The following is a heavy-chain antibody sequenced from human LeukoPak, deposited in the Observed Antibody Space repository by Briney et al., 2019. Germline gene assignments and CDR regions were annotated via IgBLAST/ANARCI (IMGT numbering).Heavy chain of an antibody. CDR2: IKQDGSEK. CDR1: GFTFSSYW. D-gene: IGHD2-2*03. V-gene: IGHV3-7*01. J-gene: IGHJ4*02. CDR3: ARNPGYCSSTSCH. Sequence: GRSLRLSCAASGFTFSSYWMSWVRQAPGKGLEWVANIKQDGSEKYYVDSVKGRFTISRDNAKNSLYLQMNSLRAEDTAVYYCARNPGYCSSTSCHWGQGTLVTVSS.